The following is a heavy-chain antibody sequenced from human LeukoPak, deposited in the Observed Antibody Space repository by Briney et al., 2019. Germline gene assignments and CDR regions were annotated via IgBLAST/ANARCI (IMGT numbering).Heavy chain of an antibody. Sequence: GGSLRLSCAASGFTFSSYGMHWVRQAPGKGLEWVAFIRYDGSNKYYADSVKGRFTISRDNSKNTLYLQMNSLRAEDTAVYYCAKDGTWYYDSSGRDYWGQGTLVTVSS. CDR2: IRYDGSNK. CDR1: GFTFSSYG. D-gene: IGHD3-22*01. V-gene: IGHV3-30*02. CDR3: AKDGTWYYDSSGRDY. J-gene: IGHJ4*02.